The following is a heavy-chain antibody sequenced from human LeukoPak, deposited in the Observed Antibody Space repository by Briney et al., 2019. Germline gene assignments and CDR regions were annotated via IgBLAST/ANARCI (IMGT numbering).Heavy chain of an antibody. Sequence: SQTLSLTCAISGDTVSSNSAAWNWIRQSPSRGLEWLGRTYYRSKWYYDYAVAVKSRISINPDTSKNQFSLQLSSVTPEDTAVYYCARDPVGGSTIFDYWGQGTLVTVSS. CDR2: TYYRSKWYY. CDR1: GDTVSSNSAA. CDR3: ARDPVGGSTIFDY. J-gene: IGHJ4*02. V-gene: IGHV6-1*01. D-gene: IGHD1-26*01.